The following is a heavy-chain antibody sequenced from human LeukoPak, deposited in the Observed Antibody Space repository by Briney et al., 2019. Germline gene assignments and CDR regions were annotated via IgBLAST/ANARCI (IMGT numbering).Heavy chain of an antibody. CDR1: GYTFTGYY. Sequence: RGASVKVSCKASGYTFTGYYMHWVRQAPGQGLGWMGWINPNSGGTNYAQKFQGRVTMTRDTSISTAYMELSRLRSDDTAVYYCARVSEQWLNREALNYWGQGTLVTVSS. CDR3: ARVSEQWLNREALNY. J-gene: IGHJ4*02. CDR2: INPNSGGT. D-gene: IGHD6-19*01. V-gene: IGHV1-2*02.